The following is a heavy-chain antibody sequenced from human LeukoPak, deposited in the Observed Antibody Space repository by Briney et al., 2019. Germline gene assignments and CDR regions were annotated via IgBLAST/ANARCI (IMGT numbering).Heavy chain of an antibody. CDR2: SHVSGNT. Sequence: SETLSLTCSVSGDSIDSYYWSWIRQPPGKGLDWIGFSHVSGNTCYSPSLRGRATVSVDTSKNQVSLKLASVTAADSAVYFCARHGRHPWDGDSHDYAFELWGQGTLVTVSS. D-gene: IGHD1-26*01. CDR1: GDSIDSYY. J-gene: IGHJ3*01. V-gene: IGHV4-59*08. CDR3: ARHGRHPWDGDSHDYAFEL.